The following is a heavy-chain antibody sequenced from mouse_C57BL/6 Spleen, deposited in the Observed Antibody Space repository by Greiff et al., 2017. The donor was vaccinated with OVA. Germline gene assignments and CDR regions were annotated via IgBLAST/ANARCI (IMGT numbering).Heavy chain of an antibody. CDR3: AGYDYDNGYFDY. CDR2: IDPEDGDT. J-gene: IGHJ2*01. CDR1: GFNITDYY. Sequence: EVQLQESGAELVKPGASVKLSCTASGFNITDYYMHWVKQRPEQGLEWIGRIDPEDGDTKYDPKFQGKATINADTSSSTAYMQLSSLTSEDSAVYYCAGYDYDNGYFDYWGQGTTLTVSS. V-gene: IGHV14-2*01. D-gene: IGHD2-4*01.